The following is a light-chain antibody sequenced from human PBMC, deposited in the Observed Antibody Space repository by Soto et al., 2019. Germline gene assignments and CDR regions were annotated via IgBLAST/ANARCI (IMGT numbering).Light chain of an antibody. V-gene: IGKV1-39*01. CDR3: QQSYSTPLT. CDR1: QSISTY. CDR2: GAS. Sequence: DIQMTQSPSSLAASVGDRVAITCRASQSISTYLNWYQQKPGKAPNLLIYGASYLQSGVPSRFSGSGSGTDFTLTTTSLQLDDFATYYCQQSYSTPLTFGGGTKVDIK. J-gene: IGKJ4*01.